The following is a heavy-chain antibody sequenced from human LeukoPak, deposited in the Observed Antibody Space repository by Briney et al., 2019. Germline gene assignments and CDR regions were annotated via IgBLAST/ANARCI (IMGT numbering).Heavy chain of an antibody. Sequence: PSETLSLTCTVSGGSISSYYWSWIRQPAGKGLEWIGRIYTSGSTNYNPSLKSRVTMSVDTSKNQFSLKLSSVTAADTAVYYCAREIGPFLGWYDAFDIWGQGTMVTVSS. J-gene: IGHJ3*02. V-gene: IGHV4-4*07. D-gene: IGHD3-3*02. CDR2: IYTSGST. CDR3: AREIGPFLGWYDAFDI. CDR1: GGSISSYY.